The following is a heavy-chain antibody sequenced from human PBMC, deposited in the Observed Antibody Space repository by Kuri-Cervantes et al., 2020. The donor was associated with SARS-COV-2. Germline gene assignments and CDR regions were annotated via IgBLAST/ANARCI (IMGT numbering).Heavy chain of an antibody. CDR3: ARTQFDISSSWYGFSGFLDY. J-gene: IGHJ4*02. D-gene: IGHD6-13*01. V-gene: IGHV4-4*02. Sequence: SETLSLTCAVSGGSISSSNWWSWVRQPPGKGLEWIGEINHSGSTNYNPSLKSRVTISVDTSKNQFSLKLSSVTAADTAVYYCARTQFDISSSWYGFSGFLDYWGQGTLVTVSS. CDR2: INHSGST. CDR1: GGSISSSNW.